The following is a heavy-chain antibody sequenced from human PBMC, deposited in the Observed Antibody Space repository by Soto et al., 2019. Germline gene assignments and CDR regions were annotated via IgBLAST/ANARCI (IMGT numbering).Heavy chain of an antibody. CDR1: GGSITDSIYY. CDR3: ARQRVSGDYDS. CDR2: INFNEIT. J-gene: IGHJ4*02. Sequence: SETLSLTCNVSGGSITDSIYYWGWIRQPPGKGLEWIGNINFNEITYSSPSLKSRVTISIDTSKNRFSLKVNSVTAADTAVYHRARQRVSGDYDSWGQGTLVTVSS. D-gene: IGHD3-3*01. V-gene: IGHV4-39*01.